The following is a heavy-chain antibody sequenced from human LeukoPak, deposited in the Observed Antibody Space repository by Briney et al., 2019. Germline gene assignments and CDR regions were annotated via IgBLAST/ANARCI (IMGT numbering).Heavy chain of an antibody. CDR1: GGSFSGYY. CDR3: ASFHYDILTGYRASVVY. D-gene: IGHD3-9*01. V-gene: IGHV4-34*01. CDR2: INHSGST. Sequence: PSETLSLTCAVYGGSFSGYYWSWIRQPPGKGLEWIGEINHSGSTNYNPSLKSRVTISVDTSKNQFSLKLSSVTAADTAVYYCASFHYDILTGYRASVVYWGQGTLVTVSS. J-gene: IGHJ4*02.